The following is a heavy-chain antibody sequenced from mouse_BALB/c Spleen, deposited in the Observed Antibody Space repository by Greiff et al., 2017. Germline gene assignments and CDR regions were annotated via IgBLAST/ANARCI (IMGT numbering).Heavy chain of an antibody. D-gene: IGHD1-1*01. CDR1: GYSFTGYF. CDR2: INPYNGDT. J-gene: IGHJ4*01. CDR3: GRGGYGSSSAMDY. V-gene: IGHV1-37*01. Sequence: VQLQQSGPELVKPGASVKISCKASGYSFTGYFMNWVKQSHGKSLEWIGRINPYNGDTFYNQKFKGKATLTVDKSSSTAHMGLLSLTSEDSAVYDCGRGGYGSSSAMDYWGQGTSVTVSS.